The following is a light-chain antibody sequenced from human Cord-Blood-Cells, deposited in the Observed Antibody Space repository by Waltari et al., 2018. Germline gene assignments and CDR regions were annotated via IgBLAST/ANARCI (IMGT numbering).Light chain of an antibody. CDR1: QSIRSY. V-gene: IGKV1-39*01. CDR2: AAS. J-gene: IGKJ1*01. Sequence: DIQMTQSPSSLSASVGDRVTITCRASQSIRSYLNWYQQKPGTAPKLLIYAASSLQSGVPSRFSGSGSGTDFTLTISSLQPEDFATYYCQQSYSTLSWTFGQGTKVEIK. CDR3: QQSYSTLSWT.